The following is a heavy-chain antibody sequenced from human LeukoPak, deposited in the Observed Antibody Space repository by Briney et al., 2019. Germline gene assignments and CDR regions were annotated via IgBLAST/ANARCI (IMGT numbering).Heavy chain of an antibody. CDR2: LIPIFGSA. CDR3: ARGGGPYESTGFFAGPFDY. J-gene: IGHJ4*02. D-gene: IGHD6-19*01. V-gene: IGHV1-69*05. CDR1: GDTFSTNA. Sequence: ASVKVSCKASGDTFSTNAISWVRQAPGPGLELMGGLIPIFGSAHYAQKLQGRVTITTDESTSTTYMVLSSLASDDTAIYYCARGGGPYESTGFFAGPFDYWGQGTLVTVAS.